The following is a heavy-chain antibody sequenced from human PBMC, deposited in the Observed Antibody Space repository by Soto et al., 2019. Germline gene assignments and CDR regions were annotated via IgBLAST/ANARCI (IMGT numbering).Heavy chain of an antibody. CDR1: GYTFTSYG. CDR3: ARGPIPSHCSGGSCYELPYYYYGMDV. J-gene: IGHJ6*02. Sequence: ASVKVSCKASGYTFTSYGISWVRQAPGQGLEWMGWISAYNGNTNYAQKLQGRVTMTTDTSTSTAYMELRSLRSDDTAVYYCARGPIPSHCSGGSCYELPYYYYGMDVWGQGTTVTVSS. CDR2: ISAYNGNT. D-gene: IGHD2-15*01. V-gene: IGHV1-18*04.